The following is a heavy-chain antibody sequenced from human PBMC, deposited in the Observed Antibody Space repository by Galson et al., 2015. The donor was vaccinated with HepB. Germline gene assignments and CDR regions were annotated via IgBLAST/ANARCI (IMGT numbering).Heavy chain of an antibody. CDR1: GGSISSGGYS. Sequence: TLSLTCAISGGSISSGGYSWSWIRQPPGKGLEWIGYIYYSGSTYYNPSLKSRVTISVDTSKNQFSLKLSSVTAADTAVYYCARGAGGEYAFDIWGQGTMVTVSS. V-gene: IGHV4-30-4*07. CDR2: IYYSGST. J-gene: IGHJ3*02. CDR3: ARGAGGEYAFDI. D-gene: IGHD3-16*01.